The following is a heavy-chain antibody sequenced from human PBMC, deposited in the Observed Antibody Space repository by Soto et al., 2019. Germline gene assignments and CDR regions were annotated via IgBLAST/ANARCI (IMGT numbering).Heavy chain of an antibody. CDR1: GDSVSSNSAG. Sequence: SQTLSLTCVITGDSVSSNSAGWSWVRQSPSRGLEWLGRTYYRSKWYYEYAVSVRGRITINPDTSKNQYSLQLNSVTPEDTAVYFCARGEQYSGRIFDYLGQGTLVTVSS. V-gene: IGHV6-1*01. J-gene: IGHJ4*01. CDR2: TYYRSKWYY. D-gene: IGHD1-26*01. CDR3: ARGEQYSGRIFDY.